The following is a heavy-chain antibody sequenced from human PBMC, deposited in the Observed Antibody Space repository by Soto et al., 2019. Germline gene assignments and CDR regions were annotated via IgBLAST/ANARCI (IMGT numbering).Heavy chain of an antibody. CDR3: ARSKYSISSFDY. CDR1: GFSLSTDDVG. J-gene: IGHJ4*02. Sequence: GSGPTLVNPTQTLTLTCTFSGFSLSTDDVGVGWIRQPPGKALDWLAVIYWDDDKRYGPSLKSRLTITKDTSKNQVLLTMTNMDPVDTATYLCARSKYSISSFDYWGQGALVTVSS. D-gene: IGHD6-6*01. CDR2: IYWDDDK. V-gene: IGHV2-5*05.